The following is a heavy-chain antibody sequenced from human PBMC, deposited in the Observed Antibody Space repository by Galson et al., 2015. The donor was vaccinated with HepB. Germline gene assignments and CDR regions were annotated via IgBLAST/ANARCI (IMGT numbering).Heavy chain of an antibody. CDR3: ARLWRPYSPRPYCSGDCPPIRFHRNAFDI. D-gene: IGHD2-21*01. Sequence: ETLSLTCAVYGGSFSGYYWSWIRQPPGKGLEWIGEINHSGSTNYNPSLKSRVTISVDTSKNQFSLKLSSVTAADTAVYYCARLWRPYSPRPYCSGDCPPIRFHRNAFDIWGQGTMVTVSS. V-gene: IGHV4-34*01. CDR2: INHSGST. J-gene: IGHJ3*02. CDR1: GGSFSGYY.